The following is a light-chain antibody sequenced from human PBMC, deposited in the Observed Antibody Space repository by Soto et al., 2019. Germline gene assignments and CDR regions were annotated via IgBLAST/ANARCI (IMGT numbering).Light chain of an antibody. CDR1: QSVNNN. Sequence: EVVLTQSPATLSVSPGERATLSCRASQSVNNNLAWYQQKRGQAPRLLIYGASTRATGFPARVSGSGSGTEFTLTIASLQSEDFAVYYCQQYNNWPITFGQATRVEIK. V-gene: IGKV3-15*01. CDR2: GAS. CDR3: QQYNNWPIT. J-gene: IGKJ5*01.